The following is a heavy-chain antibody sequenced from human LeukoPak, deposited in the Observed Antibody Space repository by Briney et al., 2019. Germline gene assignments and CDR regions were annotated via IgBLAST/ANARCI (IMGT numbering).Heavy chain of an antibody. CDR1: GYSFTSYW. D-gene: IGHD6-19*01. Sequence: GESLKISCKGSGYSFTSYWIGWVRQMPGKGLEWMGIIYTGDSDTRYSPSFQGQVTISADKSISTAFLQWSSLKASDTAMYYCARANIAVAAPFDYWGQGTLVTVSS. J-gene: IGHJ4*02. CDR2: IYTGDSDT. V-gene: IGHV5-51*01. CDR3: ARANIAVAAPFDY.